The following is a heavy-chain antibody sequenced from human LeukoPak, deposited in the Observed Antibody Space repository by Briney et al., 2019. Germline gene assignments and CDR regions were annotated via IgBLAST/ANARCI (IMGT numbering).Heavy chain of an antibody. J-gene: IGHJ4*02. Sequence: GGSLRLSCAASGFSIMNSAMNWVRQAPGKGLEWVANIKQDGSDKYYVDSVRGRFTISRDNAKNSLYLQINSLRVEDTAVYYCARGSGSSYGYIDYWGQGTLVTVPS. CDR3: ARGSGSSYGYIDY. V-gene: IGHV3-7*04. CDR1: GFSIMNSA. CDR2: IKQDGSDK. D-gene: IGHD1-26*01.